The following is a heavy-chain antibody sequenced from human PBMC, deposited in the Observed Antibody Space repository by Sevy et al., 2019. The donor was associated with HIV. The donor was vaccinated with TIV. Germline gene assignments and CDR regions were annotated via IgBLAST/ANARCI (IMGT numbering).Heavy chain of an antibody. Sequence: ASVKVSCKASGGTFNSYGINWVLQAPGQGLEWMGGIIPIFGTTNYSQRFQGRVTITADKSTSTAYMELSSLRSEETAVYYCAFDSNAYDVWGQRTMVTVSS. CDR1: GGTFNSYG. V-gene: IGHV1-69*06. J-gene: IGHJ3*01. D-gene: IGHD3-22*01. CDR2: IIPIFGTT. CDR3: AFDSNAYDV.